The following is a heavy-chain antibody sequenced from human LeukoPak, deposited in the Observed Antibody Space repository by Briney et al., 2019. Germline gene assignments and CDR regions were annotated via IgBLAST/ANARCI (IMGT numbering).Heavy chain of an antibody. CDR1: GFTFSSYA. CDR2: ISGSGGST. D-gene: IGHD6-13*01. Sequence: GGSLRLSCAASGFTFSSYAMSWVRQAPGKGLEWVSAISGSGGSTYYADSVKGRFTISRDNSKNTLYLQMNSLRAGDTAVYYCARGARKGSSWPFDYWGQGTLVTVSS. J-gene: IGHJ4*02. CDR3: ARGARKGSSWPFDY. V-gene: IGHV3-23*01.